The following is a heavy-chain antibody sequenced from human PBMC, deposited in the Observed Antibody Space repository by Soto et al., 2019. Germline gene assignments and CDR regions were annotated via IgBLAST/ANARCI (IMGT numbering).Heavy chain of an antibody. V-gene: IGHV3-30*03. Sequence: PGGSLRLSCAASGFTFSSYGMHWVRQAPGKGLEWVAVISYDGSNKYYADSVKGRFTISRDNSKNTLYLQMNSLRAEDTAVYYCARQVGSDRGWYIFDYWGQGTLVTVSS. CDR3: ARQVGSDRGWYIFDY. D-gene: IGHD6-19*01. CDR1: GFTFSSYG. J-gene: IGHJ4*02. CDR2: ISYDGSNK.